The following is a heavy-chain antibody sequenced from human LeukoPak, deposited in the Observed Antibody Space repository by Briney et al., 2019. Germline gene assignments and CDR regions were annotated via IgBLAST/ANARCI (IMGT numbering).Heavy chain of an antibody. CDR2: IWYDGSNK. Sequence: GRSLRLSCAASGFTFSSYGMHWVRQAPGKGLEWVAVIWYDGSNKYYADSVKGRFTISRDNSKNTLYLQMNSLRAEDTAVYYCARGRTYCSGGSCYSLDYWGQGTLVTVSS. D-gene: IGHD2-15*01. CDR3: ARGRTYCSGGSCYSLDY. J-gene: IGHJ4*02. V-gene: IGHV3-33*01. CDR1: GFTFSSYG.